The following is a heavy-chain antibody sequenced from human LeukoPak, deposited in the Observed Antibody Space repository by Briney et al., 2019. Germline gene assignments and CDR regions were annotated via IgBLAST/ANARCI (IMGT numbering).Heavy chain of an antibody. CDR2: ISSNGGST. V-gene: IGHV3-64*01. CDR1: GFTFSSYA. D-gene: IGHD3-16*01. Sequence: GGSLRLSCAASGFTFSSYAMHWVRQAPGKGLEYVSAISSNGGSTYYANSVKGRFTISRDNSKNTLYLQMGSLRAEDMAVYYCARALTYYDYVWGISLGYWGQGTLVTVSS. J-gene: IGHJ4*02. CDR3: ARALTYYDYVWGISLGY.